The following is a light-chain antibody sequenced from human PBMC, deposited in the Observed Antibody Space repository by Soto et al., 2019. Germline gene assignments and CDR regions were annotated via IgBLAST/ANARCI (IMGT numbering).Light chain of an antibody. CDR2: GVS. V-gene: IGLV2-14*01. J-gene: IGLJ1*01. CDR1: SSDVGGYNL. CDR3: SSYTTSSTFV. Sequence: QSALTQPASVTGSDGQSITISCTGTSSDVGGYNLVSWYQQHPGKAPKLMIYGVSNRPSGVSTRFSGSKSGNTASLTISGLQAEDEADYYCSSYTTSSTFVFGTGTKVTVL.